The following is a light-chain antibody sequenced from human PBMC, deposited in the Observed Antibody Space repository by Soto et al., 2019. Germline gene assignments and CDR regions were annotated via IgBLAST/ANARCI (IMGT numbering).Light chain of an antibody. J-gene: IGLJ1*01. CDR2: EVN. CDR3: LSLPGSSKV. Sequence: QSALTQPPSASGSPGQSVAISCTGTSSDVGASDYVSWYQQHSGKAPKLLLYEVNKRPSGVRDRFSGSKSGNTASLTVSALQAGDEADYYCLSLPGSSKVLGTGTKVTVL. CDR1: SSDVGASDY. V-gene: IGLV2-8*01.